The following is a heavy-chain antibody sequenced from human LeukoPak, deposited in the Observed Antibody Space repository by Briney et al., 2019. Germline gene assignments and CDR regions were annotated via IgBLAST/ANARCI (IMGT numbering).Heavy chain of an antibody. D-gene: IGHD3-10*01. J-gene: IGHJ4*02. V-gene: IGHV4-34*01. CDR2: INHSGST. CDR1: GESFSGYY. CDR3: ARGLSPRINMVRGVRPPFRGVFDY. Sequence: PSETLSLTCAVYGESFSGYYWSWIRQPPGKGLEWIGEINHSGSTNYNPSLKSRVTISVDTSKNQFSLKLSSVTAADTAVYYCARGLSPRINMVRGVRPPFRGVFDYWGQGTLVTVSS.